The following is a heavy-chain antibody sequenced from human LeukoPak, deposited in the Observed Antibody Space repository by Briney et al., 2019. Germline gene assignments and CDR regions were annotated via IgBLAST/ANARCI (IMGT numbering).Heavy chain of an antibody. Sequence: GGSLRLSCAASGFTFSSYWMSWVRQAPGKGLEWVANIKQDGSEKYYVDSVKGRFTISRDNAKNSLYLQMNSLRAEDTAVYYCARDHQSYCSSTSCYDFDYWGQGTLVTVSS. CDR2: IKQDGSEK. D-gene: IGHD2-2*01. CDR1: GFTFSSYW. CDR3: ARDHQSYCSSTSCYDFDY. J-gene: IGHJ4*02. V-gene: IGHV3-7*01.